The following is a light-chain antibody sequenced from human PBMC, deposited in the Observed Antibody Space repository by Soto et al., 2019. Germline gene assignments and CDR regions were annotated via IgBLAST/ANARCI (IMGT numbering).Light chain of an antibody. CDR1: QSISSW. V-gene: IGKV1-5*01. CDR2: DAS. CDR3: QQYNRYPWK. Sequence: DIQMTQSPSTLSASVGYGVTITCRSSQSISSWLAWYQQKPGKAPKLLIYDASSLESGVPSRFSGSGSGTELTLTITSLQPDDFANYYCQQYNRYPWKFGQGTKVDIK. J-gene: IGKJ1*01.